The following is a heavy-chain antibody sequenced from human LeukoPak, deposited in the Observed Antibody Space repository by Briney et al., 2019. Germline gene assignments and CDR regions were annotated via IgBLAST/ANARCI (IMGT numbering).Heavy chain of an antibody. Sequence: PGGSLRLSCAASGFTFSDYYMSWIRQAPGKGLEWVSYISSSSSYTNYADSVKGRFTISRDNAKNSLYLQMNSLRDEDTAVYYCARATIAVAEHFDYWGQGTLVTVSS. D-gene: IGHD6-19*01. CDR2: ISSSSSYT. CDR1: GFTFSDYY. V-gene: IGHV3-11*06. CDR3: ARATIAVAEHFDY. J-gene: IGHJ4*02.